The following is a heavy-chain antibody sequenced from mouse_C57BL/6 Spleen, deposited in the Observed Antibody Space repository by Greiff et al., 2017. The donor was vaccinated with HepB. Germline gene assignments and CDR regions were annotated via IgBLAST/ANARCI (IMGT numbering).Heavy chain of an antibody. V-gene: IGHV1-54*01. CDR3: ARDAYWYFDV. J-gene: IGHJ1*03. CDR1: GYAFTNYL. Sequence: VQRVESGAELVRPGTSVKVSCKASGYAFTNYLIEWVKQRPGQGLEWIGVINPGSGGTNYNEKFKGKATLTADKSSSTAYMQLSSLTSEDSAVYFCARDAYWYFDVWGTGTTVTVSS. CDR2: INPGSGGT.